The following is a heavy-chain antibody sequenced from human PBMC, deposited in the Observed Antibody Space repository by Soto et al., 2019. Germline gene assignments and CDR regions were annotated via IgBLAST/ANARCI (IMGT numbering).Heavy chain of an antibody. Sequence: GGSLRLSCAASGFTFSSYAMSWVRQAPGKGLEWVSAISGSGGSTYYADSVKGRFTISRDNSKNTLYLQMNSLRAEDTAVYYCAKDRDGFSSSSSRFDYWGEGTVVTVSS. CDR2: ISGSGGST. V-gene: IGHV3-23*01. CDR1: GFTFSSYA. J-gene: IGHJ4*02. CDR3: AKDRDGFSSSSSRFDY. D-gene: IGHD6-13*01.